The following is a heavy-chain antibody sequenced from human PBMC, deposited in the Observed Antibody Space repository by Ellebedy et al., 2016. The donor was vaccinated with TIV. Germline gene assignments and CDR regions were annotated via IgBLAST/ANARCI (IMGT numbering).Heavy chain of an antibody. Sequence: GESLKISCAASGFTFSSYAMSWVRQAPGKGLEWVSAISGSGGSTYYADSVKGRFTISRDNSKNTLYLQMNSLRAEDTAVYYCALPSVITRYWGQGTLVTVSS. CDR2: ISGSGGST. D-gene: IGHD3-22*01. CDR1: GFTFSSYA. J-gene: IGHJ4*02. CDR3: ALPSVITRY. V-gene: IGHV3-23*01.